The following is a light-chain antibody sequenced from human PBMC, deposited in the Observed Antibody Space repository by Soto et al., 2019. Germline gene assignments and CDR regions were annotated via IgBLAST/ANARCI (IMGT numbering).Light chain of an antibody. J-gene: IGKJ1*01. Sequence: IQLTQSSSTLSASVGDRVPLTCLASQSISNWLAWHQQKPGKAPKLLIYKASNLESGVPSRFSGSGSGTEFTLTISSLQSEDFAVYYCQQYVHWPPGTFGQGTKVDIK. CDR3: QQYVHWPPGT. V-gene: IGKV1-5*03. CDR2: KAS. CDR1: QSISNW.